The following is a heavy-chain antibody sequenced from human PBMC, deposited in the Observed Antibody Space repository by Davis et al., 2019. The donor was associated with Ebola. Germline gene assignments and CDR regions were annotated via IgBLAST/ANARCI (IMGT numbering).Heavy chain of an antibody. D-gene: IGHD7-27*01. Sequence: MPSETLSLTCTVSGGSISSSSYYWGWIRQPPGKGLEWIGSIYYSGSTYYNPSLKSRVTISVDTSKNQFSLKLSSVTAADTAVYYCARHAGVLGILGWWYFDLWGRGTLVTVSS. CDR1: GGSISSSSYY. CDR2: IYYSGST. V-gene: IGHV4-39*01. J-gene: IGHJ2*01. CDR3: ARHAGVLGILGWWYFDL.